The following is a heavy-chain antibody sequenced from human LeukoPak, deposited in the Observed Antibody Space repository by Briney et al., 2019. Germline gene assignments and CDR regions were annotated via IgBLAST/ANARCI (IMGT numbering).Heavy chain of an antibody. CDR3: GRVIETSPFDQGDYYMDV. CDR1: GFTFSSYD. Sequence: PGGSLRLSCAASGFTFSSYDMHWVRQATGKGLEWVSAIGTAGDTYYPGSVKGRFTISRENAKNSLYLQMNSLRAGDTAVYYCGRVIETSPFDQGDYYMDVWGKGTTVTVSS. D-gene: IGHD2-21*01. J-gene: IGHJ6*03. CDR2: IGTAGDT. V-gene: IGHV3-13*01.